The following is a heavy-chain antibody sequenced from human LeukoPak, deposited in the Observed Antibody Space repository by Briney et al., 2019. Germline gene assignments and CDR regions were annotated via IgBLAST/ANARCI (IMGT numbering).Heavy chain of an antibody. V-gene: IGHV3-30*18. CDR2: XSXXXXXK. CDR3: AKDRAYYDFWSDYGYHHYGMDV. J-gene: IGHJ6*02. D-gene: IGHD3-3*01. CDR1: XXTFRGHG. Sequence: PGGSLRLSCAXSXXTFRGHGMHWVRQAXXXXXXXXAVXSXXXXXKYYADSVKGRFTISRDSSKNTLYLQMNSLGADDTAVYYCAKDRAYYDFWSDYGYHHYGMDVWGQGTTVTVSS.